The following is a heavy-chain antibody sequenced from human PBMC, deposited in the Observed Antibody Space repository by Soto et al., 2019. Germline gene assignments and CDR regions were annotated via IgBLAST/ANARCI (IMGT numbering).Heavy chain of an antibody. CDR3: ARHANILTGYYVMATNWFDP. CDR2: IYYSGST. CDR1: GGSISSSSYY. J-gene: IGHJ5*02. V-gene: IGHV4-39*01. D-gene: IGHD3-9*01. Sequence: SETLSLTCTVSGGSISSSSYYWGWIRQPPGKGLEWIGSIYYSGSTYYNPSLKSRVTISVDTSKNQFSLKLSSVTAADTAVYYCARHANILTGYYVMATNWFDPWGQGTLVTVSS.